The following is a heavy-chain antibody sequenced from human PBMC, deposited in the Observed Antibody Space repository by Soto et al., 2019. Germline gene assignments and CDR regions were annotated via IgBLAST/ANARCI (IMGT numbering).Heavy chain of an antibody. CDR1: VYTFTSYG. Sequence: GASVRVSCKASVYTFTSYGISWVRQAPGQGRGWRGWISAYNGITNYAQNLQGRVTMTTDTSTSTRYMYQRSLRSDDTAVYYCAREGYCSGGSYYSSDYWGQGTLVTVSS. J-gene: IGHJ4*02. V-gene: IGHV1-18*01. CDR2: ISAYNGIT. CDR3: AREGYCSGGSYYSSDY. D-gene: IGHD2-15*01.